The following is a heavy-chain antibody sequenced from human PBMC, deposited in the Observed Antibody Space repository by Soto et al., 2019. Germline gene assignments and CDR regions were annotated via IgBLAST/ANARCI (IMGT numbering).Heavy chain of an antibody. Sequence: EVEVLGSGGGLVQPGGSLRLSCAASALTFSDYAFTWVRQAPGKGLEWVSSISGGGDRTYYTDSVKGRFAISRDTSKSTXXPKMDCLRVEDTAVYYCARGATTTHNYYYHYVLDVWGQGTTVTVSS. D-gene: IGHD1-26*01. CDR2: ISGGGDRT. J-gene: IGHJ6*02. CDR3: ARGATTTHNYYYHYVLDV. CDR1: ALTFSDYA. V-gene: IGHV3-23*01.